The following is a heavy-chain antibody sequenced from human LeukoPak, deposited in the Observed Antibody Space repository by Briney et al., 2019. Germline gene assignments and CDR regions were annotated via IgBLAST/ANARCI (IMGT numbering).Heavy chain of an antibody. Sequence: GGSLRLSCAGSGFIFNNYAMHWVRQPPGKGLEWVSGISWNSGSIDYADSVKGRFTISRDNSKNTLYLQMSSLRAEDTAVYYCARASEDDYYDSSGYPYFDYWGQGTLVTVSS. CDR2: ISWNSGSI. CDR1: GFIFNNYA. J-gene: IGHJ4*02. V-gene: IGHV3-9*01. CDR3: ARASEDDYYDSSGYPYFDY. D-gene: IGHD3-22*01.